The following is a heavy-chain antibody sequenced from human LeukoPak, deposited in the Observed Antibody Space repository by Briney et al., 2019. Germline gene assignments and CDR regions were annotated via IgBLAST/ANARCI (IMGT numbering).Heavy chain of an antibody. CDR3: VRDKGSSWGEKYYFDY. Sequence: GGSLRLSCAASGFTFSRYWMYWVRQAPGKGLEWVALIWYDGINEYYADSVKGRFSISRDDSKNTLYLQMNSLRAEDTAVYYCVRDKGSSWGEKYYFDYWGQGTLVTVSS. V-gene: IGHV3-33*07. CDR2: IWYDGINE. J-gene: IGHJ4*02. D-gene: IGHD6-13*01. CDR1: GFTFSRYW.